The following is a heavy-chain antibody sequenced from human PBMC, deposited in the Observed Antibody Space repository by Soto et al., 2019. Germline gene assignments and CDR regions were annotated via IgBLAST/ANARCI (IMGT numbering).Heavy chain of an antibody. D-gene: IGHD1-26*01. Sequence: QVQLVQSGAVVKKPGASVKVSCKASGYTFTRFGISWVRQAPGQGLEWMGWISADNGKTKYAQKIQGRVTMTTDTSTTTAYMELRSLRSDDTAVYYCARWISGSSSDWFAPWGQGTLVTVSS. J-gene: IGHJ5*02. V-gene: IGHV1-18*04. CDR1: GYTFTRFG. CDR2: ISADNGKT. CDR3: ARWISGSSSDWFAP.